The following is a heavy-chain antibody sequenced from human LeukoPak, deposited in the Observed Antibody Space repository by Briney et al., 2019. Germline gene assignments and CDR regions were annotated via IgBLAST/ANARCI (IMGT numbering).Heavy chain of an antibody. CDR3: ATVAGYFDY. CDR1: EFTFSNYW. J-gene: IGHJ4*02. V-gene: IGHV3-7*01. CDR2: IQKDGSQK. Sequence: QPGGSLRLSCAASEFTFSNYWMSWVRQAPGKGLEWVASIQKDGSQKYCLESVKGRFTISRDNTKNSLYLHMSSLRADDTAVYFCATVAGYFDYWGQGTLVTVSS. D-gene: IGHD2-21*01.